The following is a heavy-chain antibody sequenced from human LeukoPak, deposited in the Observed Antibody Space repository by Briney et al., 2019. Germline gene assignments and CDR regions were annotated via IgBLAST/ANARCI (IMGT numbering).Heavy chain of an antibody. CDR3: ARGIAAARFDY. J-gene: IGHJ4*02. V-gene: IGHV4-4*07. CDR2: IYTSDNT. CDR1: GGSISSYY. D-gene: IGHD6-13*01. Sequence: SETLSLTCTVSGGSISSYYWSWIRQPAGKVLEWIGRIYTSDNTNYNPSLESRVTMSADTSKNQFSLKLSSVTAADTAMYYCARGIAAARFDYWGQGTLVTVSS.